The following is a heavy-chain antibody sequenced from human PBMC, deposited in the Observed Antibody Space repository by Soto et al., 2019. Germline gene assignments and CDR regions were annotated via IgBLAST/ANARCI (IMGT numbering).Heavy chain of an antibody. J-gene: IGHJ5*02. D-gene: IGHD3-3*01. Sequence: ASVKVSCKASGYTFTGYYMHWVRQAPGQGLEWMGWINPNSGGTNYAQKFQGGVTMTRDTSISTAYMELSRLRSDDTAVYYCARDRADFWSGYPNNWFDPWGQGTLVTVSS. CDR1: GYTFTGYY. CDR2: INPNSGGT. CDR3: ARDRADFWSGYPNNWFDP. V-gene: IGHV1-2*02.